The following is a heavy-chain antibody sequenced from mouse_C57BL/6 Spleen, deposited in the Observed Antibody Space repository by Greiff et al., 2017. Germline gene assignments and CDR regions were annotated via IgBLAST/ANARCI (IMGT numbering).Heavy chain of an antibody. CDR3: TRLYDGYYFDY. D-gene: IGHD2-3*01. CDR2: IDPETGGT. J-gene: IGHJ2*01. Sequence: QVHVKQSGAELVRPGASVTLSCKASGYTFTDYEMHWVKQTPVHGLEWIGAIDPETGGTAYNQKFKGKAILTADKSSSTAYMELRSLTSEDSAVYYCTRLYDGYYFDYWGQGTTLTVSS. CDR1: GYTFTDYE. V-gene: IGHV1-15*01.